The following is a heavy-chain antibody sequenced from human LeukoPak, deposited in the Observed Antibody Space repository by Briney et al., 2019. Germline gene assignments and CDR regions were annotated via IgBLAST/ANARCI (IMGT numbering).Heavy chain of an antibody. J-gene: IGHJ6*03. CDR1: GGSISSYY. Sequence: PSETLSLTCTVSGGSISSYYWSWIRQPPGKGLEWIGYIYYSGSTNYNPSLKSRVTISVDTSKNQFSLKLSSVTAADTAVYYCARLGYCSSTSCYTWGDYYYYYYMDVWGKGTTVTVSS. V-gene: IGHV4-59*08. D-gene: IGHD2-2*02. CDR2: IYYSGST. CDR3: ARLGYCSSTSCYTWGDYYYYYYMDV.